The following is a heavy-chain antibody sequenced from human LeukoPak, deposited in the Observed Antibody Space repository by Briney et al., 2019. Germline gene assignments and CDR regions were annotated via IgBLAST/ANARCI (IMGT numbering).Heavy chain of an antibody. J-gene: IGHJ4*02. CDR1: GFTFSSYA. Sequence: PGGSLRLSCAASGFTFSSYAMSWARQAPGKGLEWVSGISGSVRSTYYADSVKGRFTISRDSSKNTLYLQMNSLRVEDTAVYYCAKDKFWSGFTFDYWGQGTLVTVSS. V-gene: IGHV3-23*01. CDR2: ISGSVRST. CDR3: AKDKFWSGFTFDY. D-gene: IGHD3-3*01.